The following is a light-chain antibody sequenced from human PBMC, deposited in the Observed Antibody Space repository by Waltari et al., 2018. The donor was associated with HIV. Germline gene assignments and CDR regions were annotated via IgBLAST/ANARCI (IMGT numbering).Light chain of an antibody. CDR2: YDI. V-gene: IGLV1-40*01. J-gene: IGLJ2*01. Sequence: QSVLTQPPSVSGAPGQRVTISCTGNNSNIGAGYDVHWYQQLPGTAPKFFISYDISRPSGVPDRVSVSRSGTSASLAITGLQAEDEADYYCQSYDKSLSGSVFGGGTKLTVL. CDR1: NSNIGAGYD. CDR3: QSYDKSLSGSV.